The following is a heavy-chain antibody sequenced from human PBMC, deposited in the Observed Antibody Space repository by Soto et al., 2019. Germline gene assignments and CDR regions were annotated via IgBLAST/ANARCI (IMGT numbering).Heavy chain of an antibody. D-gene: IGHD3-16*01. V-gene: IGHV1-3*04. CDR1: GYTFTYYA. Sequence: QAPLVQSGAEVKKPGASVKVSCKASGYTFTYYAIYWVRQAPGQRLEWMGWISTGNGNTKYSQKFQGRVTINRDTSAGTVYIELSSLRSDDTAVYYCARENRVSRMGASDIWGQGTVVTVSS. CDR3: ARENRVSRMGASDI. J-gene: IGHJ3*02. CDR2: ISTGNGNT.